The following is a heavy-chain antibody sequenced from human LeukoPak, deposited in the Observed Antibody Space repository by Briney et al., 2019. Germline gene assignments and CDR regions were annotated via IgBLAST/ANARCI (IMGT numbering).Heavy chain of an antibody. CDR3: ARQTVRALQDYYYMDV. J-gene: IGHJ6*03. CDR2: IYYSGST. V-gene: IGHV4-59*08. CDR1: GASISSYY. Sequence: SETLSLTCTVSGASISSYYWSWIRQPPGKGLEWIGYIYYSGSTNYNPSLKSRVTISVDTSKKQFSLKLSSVTAADTAVYYCARQTVRALQDYYYMDVWGKGTTVTVSS. D-gene: IGHD4-17*01.